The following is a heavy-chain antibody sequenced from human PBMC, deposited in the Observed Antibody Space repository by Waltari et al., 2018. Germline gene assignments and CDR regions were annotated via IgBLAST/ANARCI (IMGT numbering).Heavy chain of an antibody. J-gene: IGHJ4*02. V-gene: IGHV3-21*01. CDR1: GFTFSSYS. CDR2: ISSSSSYI. Sequence: EVQLVESGGGLVKPGGSLRLSCAASGFTFSSYSMTWVRQAPGKGREWVSSISSSSSYIYYADSVKGRFTISRDNAKNSLYLQMNSLRAEDTAVYYCASNRSGPKGWGQGTLVTVSS. CDR3: ASNRSGPKG.